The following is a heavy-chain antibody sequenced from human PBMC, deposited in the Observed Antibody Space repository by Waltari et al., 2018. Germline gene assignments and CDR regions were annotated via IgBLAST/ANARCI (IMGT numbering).Heavy chain of an antibody. CDR3: ARVSTTVTTRRDY. D-gene: IGHD4-17*01. CDR1: GGSFSSYT. V-gene: IGHV1-69*02. Sequence: QVQLVQSGAAVKTPGSSVKVSCTASGGSFSSYTISWVRQAPGQGLEWMGRIIPILGIANYAQKFQGRVTITADKSTSTAYMELSSLRSEDTAVYYCARVSTTVTTRRDYWGQGTLVTVSS. J-gene: IGHJ4*02. CDR2: IIPILGIA.